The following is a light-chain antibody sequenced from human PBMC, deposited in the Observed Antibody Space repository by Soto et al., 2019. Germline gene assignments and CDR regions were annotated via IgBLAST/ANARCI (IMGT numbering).Light chain of an antibody. CDR2: GQS. J-gene: IGLJ1*01. V-gene: IGLV1-40*01. CDR3: QSYDRSLSRYA. CDR1: SSNIGADYD. Sequence: QSVLTQPPSVSVAPGQMVSISCTGSSSNIGADYDVHWYQQLPGTAPKLVIYGQSNRPAGVPDRFSGSKSGTSASLAITGLPAEDADDYYCQSYDRSLSRYAFGTGTKVTVL.